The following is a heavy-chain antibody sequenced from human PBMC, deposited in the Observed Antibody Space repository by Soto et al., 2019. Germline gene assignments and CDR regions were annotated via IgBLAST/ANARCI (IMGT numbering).Heavy chain of an antibody. V-gene: IGHV1-69*05. CDR1: GGTFSSYA. D-gene: IGHD2-15*01. CDR3: ARHTGRPYYDYGMDV. Sequence: QVQLVQSGAEVKKPGSSVKVSCKASGGTFSSYAISWVRQAPGQGLEWMGGIIPIFGTANYAQKFQGRVTXTXXXSXXKAYMERSSLRSEDTAVYYCARHTGRPYYDYGMDVWGQGTTVTVSS. J-gene: IGHJ6*02. CDR2: IIPIFGTA.